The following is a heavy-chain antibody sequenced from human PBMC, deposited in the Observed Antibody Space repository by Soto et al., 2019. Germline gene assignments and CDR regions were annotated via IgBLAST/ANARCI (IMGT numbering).Heavy chain of an antibody. V-gene: IGHV1-69*01. CDR3: ARRSRGWDWYFDL. J-gene: IGHJ2*01. Sequence: QVQLVQSGAGVKKPGSSVKVSCKASGGTFSSYAISWVRQAPGQGREWMGGIIPIFGTANYAQQLQGRVTITADESTSTAYMEMSSLRAEDTAVYYCARRSRGWDWYFDLWGRGTLVTVSS. CDR2: IIPIFGTA. CDR1: GGTFSSYA. D-gene: IGHD6-19*01.